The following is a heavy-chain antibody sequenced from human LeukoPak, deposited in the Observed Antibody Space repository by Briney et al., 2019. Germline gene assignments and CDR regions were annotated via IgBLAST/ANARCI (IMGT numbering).Heavy chain of an antibody. CDR1: GFTFSSYV. CDR2: IKQDGNEK. V-gene: IGHV3-7*01. Sequence: GGSLRLSCAASGFTFSSYVMSWVRQAPGKGLEWVANIKQDGNEKYYADSVKGRFTISRDNGKNSLDPQMNSLGADDTAVYYCARDTLGEGEDANYAVYYFDYWGQGTVVTVSS. D-gene: IGHD4/OR15-4a*01. J-gene: IGHJ4*02. CDR3: ARDTLGEGEDANYAVYYFDY.